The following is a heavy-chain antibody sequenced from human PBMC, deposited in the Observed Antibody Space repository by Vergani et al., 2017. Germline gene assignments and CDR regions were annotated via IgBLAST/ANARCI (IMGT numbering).Heavy chain of an antibody. Sequence: EVQLVESGGGLVQPGRSLRLSCAASGFTFDDYAMHWVRHAQGKGVEWVSGINWNSDSIGYADSVKVRFTSSRDNAKNFLYLQMNSMRAEDTALYYCVKDIEASGNYWYFDLWGRGTLVTVSS. V-gene: IGHV3-9*01. CDR3: VKDIEASGNYWYFDL. CDR2: INWNSDSI. J-gene: IGHJ2*01. CDR1: GFTFDDYA. D-gene: IGHD6-13*01.